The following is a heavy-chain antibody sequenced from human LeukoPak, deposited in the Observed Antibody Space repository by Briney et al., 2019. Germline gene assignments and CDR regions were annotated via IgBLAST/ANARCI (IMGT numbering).Heavy chain of an antibody. CDR2: IYYRVTS. V-gene: IGHV4-59*01. D-gene: IGHD3-10*01. CDR3: ARDLYYYGSGSYHYFDY. CDR1: GGSISSYY. J-gene: IGHJ4*02. Sequence: PSETLSLTCTVSGGSISSYYWSWIRQPPGKGLEWIGYIYYRVTSDYNPSLKSRVTMSVDMSTRQISLKLSSVTAADTAVYYCARDLYYYGSGSYHYFDYWGQGTLVTVSS.